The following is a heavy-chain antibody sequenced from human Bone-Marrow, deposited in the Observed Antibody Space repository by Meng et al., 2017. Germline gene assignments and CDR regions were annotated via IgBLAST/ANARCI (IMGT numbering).Heavy chain of an antibody. CDR3: ARGPTTMAHDFDY. CDR1: GGSFSDYY. Sequence: GSLRLSCAVYGGSFSDYYLTWIRQPPGKGLEWIGEINQSGSTNYNPSLKSRVIISVDTSKSQFSLRLNSVTAADTAAYYCARGPTTMAHDFDYWGQGTLVTVSS. J-gene: IGHJ4*02. CDR2: INQSGST. D-gene: IGHD4-11*01. V-gene: IGHV4-34*01.